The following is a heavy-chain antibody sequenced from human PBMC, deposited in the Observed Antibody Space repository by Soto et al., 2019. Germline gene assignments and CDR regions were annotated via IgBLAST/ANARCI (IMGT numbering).Heavy chain of an antibody. CDR1: GGSISSYY. CDR2: IYYSGST. V-gene: IGHV4-59*08. J-gene: IGHJ6*02. CDR3: ARSARPEYYYYYGMDV. D-gene: IGHD6-6*01. Sequence: PSETLSLSCTASGGSISSYYWSWIRQPPGKGLEWIGYIYYSGSTNYNPSLKSRVTISVDTSKNQFSLKLSSVTAADTAVYYCARSARPEYYYYYGMDVWGQGTTVTVSS.